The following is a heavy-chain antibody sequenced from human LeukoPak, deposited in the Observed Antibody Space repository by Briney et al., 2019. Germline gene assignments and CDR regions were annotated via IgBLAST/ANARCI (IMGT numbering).Heavy chain of an antibody. CDR2: INSDGSST. Sequence: GGSLRLSCAASGFTFSSYWMHWVRQAPGKGLVWVSRINSDGSSTSYADSVKGRFTISRDNAKNTLYLQMNSLRAEDTAVYYCARGGYYYDSSGYRNTPIDYWGQGTLVAVSS. CDR1: GFTFSSYW. CDR3: ARGGYYYDSSGYRNTPIDY. D-gene: IGHD3-22*01. J-gene: IGHJ4*02. V-gene: IGHV3-74*01.